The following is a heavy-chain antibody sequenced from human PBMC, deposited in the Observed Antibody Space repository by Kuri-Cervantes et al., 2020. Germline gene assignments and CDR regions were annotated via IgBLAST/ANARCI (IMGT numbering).Heavy chain of an antibody. CDR2: ISSSSVTI. CDR3: ARDPTVNWNDGGNWFDP. D-gene: IGHD1-1*01. V-gene: IGHV3-48*02. CDR1: GFTFSSYA. Sequence: GGSLGLSCAASGFTFSSYAMSWVRQAPGKGLGWVSYISSSSVTIYYADSVKGRFTVSRDSDRNSLYLQMNSLRDEDTAVYYCARDPTVNWNDGGNWFDPWGQGTLVTVSS. J-gene: IGHJ5*02.